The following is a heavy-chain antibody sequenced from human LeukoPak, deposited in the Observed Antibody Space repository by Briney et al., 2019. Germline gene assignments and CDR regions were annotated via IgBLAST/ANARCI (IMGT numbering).Heavy chain of an antibody. D-gene: IGHD3-10*01. J-gene: IGHJ4*02. V-gene: IGHV1-69*05. Sequence: SVKVSCKASGGTFCSYAISWVRQAPGQGLEWMGRIIPIFGTANYAQKFQGRVTITTDESTSTAYMELSSLRSEDTAVYYCARGSRWGDLDYWGQGTLVTVSS. CDR1: GGTFCSYA. CDR3: ARGSRWGDLDY. CDR2: IIPIFGTA.